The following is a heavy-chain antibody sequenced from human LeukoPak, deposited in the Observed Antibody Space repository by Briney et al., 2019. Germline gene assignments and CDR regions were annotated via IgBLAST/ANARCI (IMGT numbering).Heavy chain of an antibody. CDR1: GYTFTGYY. CDR2: INPNSGGT. V-gene: IGHV1-2*02. Sequence: ASVKVSCKASGYTFTGYYIHWVRQAPGQGLEWMGWINPNSGGTNYAPTFQGRVTMTRDTSISTAYMELSRLRSDDTAVYYCARGRSYYDFWSNDYWGQGTLVTVSS. D-gene: IGHD3-3*01. CDR3: ARGRSYYDFWSNDY. J-gene: IGHJ4*02.